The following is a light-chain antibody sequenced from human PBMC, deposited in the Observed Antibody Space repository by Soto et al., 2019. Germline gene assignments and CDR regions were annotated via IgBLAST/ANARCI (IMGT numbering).Light chain of an antibody. CDR2: EVT. V-gene: IGLV2-8*01. CDR1: SGDVGAYDY. CDR3: SSYAGSNYPYV. Sequence: QSALTQPPSASGSPGQSVTISCTGTSGDVGAYDYVSWYQQHPGEAPKLLIYEVTKRPLGVPDRFSGSKSGNAASLTVSGLQAEDEADYYCSSYAGSNYPYVFGPGTKVTVL. J-gene: IGLJ1*01.